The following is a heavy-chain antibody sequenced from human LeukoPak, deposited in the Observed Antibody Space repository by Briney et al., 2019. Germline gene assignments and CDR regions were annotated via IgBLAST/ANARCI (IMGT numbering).Heavy chain of an antibody. J-gene: IGHJ5*02. CDR1: GYTFTGYY. D-gene: IGHD3-10*01. Sequence: ASVKVSCKASGYTFTGYYMHWVRQAPGQGLEWMGWINPNSGGTNYAQKFQGRVTMTRDTSISTAYMELSRLRSDDTAVYYCARDLSVLWSGELPLNWFDPWGQGTLVTVSS. CDR2: INPNSGGT. V-gene: IGHV1-2*02. CDR3: ARDLSVLWSGELPLNWFDP.